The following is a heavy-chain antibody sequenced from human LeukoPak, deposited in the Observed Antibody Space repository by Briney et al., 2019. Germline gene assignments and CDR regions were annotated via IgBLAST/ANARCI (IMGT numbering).Heavy chain of an antibody. CDR2: ISWNSGSI. D-gene: IGHD3-10*01. CDR3: AKGRAYYYGSGSYYAFFDY. J-gene: IGHJ4*02. CDR1: GFTFDDYA. V-gene: IGHV3-9*01. Sequence: PGGSLRLSCAASGFTFDDYAMHWVRQAPGKGLEWVSGISWNSGSIGYADSVKGRFTISRDNAKNSLYLQMNSLRAEDTALYYCAKGRAYYYGSGSYYAFFDYWGQGTLVTVSS.